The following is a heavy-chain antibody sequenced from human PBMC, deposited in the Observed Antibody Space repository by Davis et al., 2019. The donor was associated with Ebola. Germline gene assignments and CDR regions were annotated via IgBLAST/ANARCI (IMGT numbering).Heavy chain of an antibody. D-gene: IGHD6-6*01. J-gene: IGHJ4*02. CDR2: INPNSGGT. V-gene: IGHV1-2*02. Sequence: ASVKVSCKASGYTFTGYYMHWVRQAPGQGLEWMGWINPNSGGTNYAQKFQGRVTMTRDTSISTAYMELSRLRSEDTAVYYCARAPEYSSSPFDYWGQGTLVTVSS. CDR1: GYTFTGYY. CDR3: ARAPEYSSSPFDY.